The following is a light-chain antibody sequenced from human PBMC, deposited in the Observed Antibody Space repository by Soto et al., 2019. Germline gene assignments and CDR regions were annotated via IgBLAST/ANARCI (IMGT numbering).Light chain of an antibody. CDR3: CSYAGSSTYVV. V-gene: IGLV2-23*01. J-gene: IGLJ2*01. CDR1: SSDVGSYNL. CDR2: EGS. Sequence: QAVVTQSASVSGSPGQSITISCTGTSSDVGSYNLVSWYQQHPGKAPKLMIYEGSKRPSGVSNRFSGSKSGNTASLTISGLQAEDEADYYCCSYAGSSTYVVFGGGTKLTVL.